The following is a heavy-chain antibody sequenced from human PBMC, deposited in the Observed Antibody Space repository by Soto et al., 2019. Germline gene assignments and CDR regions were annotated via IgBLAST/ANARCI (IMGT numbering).Heavy chain of an antibody. V-gene: IGHV1-69*08. CDR3: AREIAVAGKTSDGFDI. D-gene: IGHD6-19*01. J-gene: IGHJ3*02. CDR1: GCTFTTYT. Sequence: QVQLVQSGAEVKKPGSSVQVSCQASGCTFTTYTISCVRQDPGQGREWLGRSLPILGIAKYAQKYQGRVTITADKSSSTAFRELSSRRSDATAVDYCAREIAVAGKTSDGFDIWGQGTMVTVS. CDR2: SLPILGIA.